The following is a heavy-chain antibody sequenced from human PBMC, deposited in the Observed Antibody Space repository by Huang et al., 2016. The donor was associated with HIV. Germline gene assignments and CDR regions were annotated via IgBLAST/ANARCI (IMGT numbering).Heavy chain of an antibody. J-gene: IGHJ5*02. CDR1: GFTVSSNY. D-gene: IGHD3-10*01. V-gene: IGHV3-53*02. CDR3: ARGMVRGVTLNWFDP. CDR2: SDSGGST. Sequence: EVQLVETGGGLIQPGGSLRLSCAASGFTVSSNYMSWVRQAPGKGVGWVSVSDSGGSTYYADSVKGRFTISRDNSKNTLYLQMNSLRAEDTAVYYCARGMVRGVTLNWFDPWGQGTLVTVSS.